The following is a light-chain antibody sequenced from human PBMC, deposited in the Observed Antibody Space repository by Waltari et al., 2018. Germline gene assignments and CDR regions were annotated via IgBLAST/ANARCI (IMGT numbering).Light chain of an antibody. CDR2: DVN. Sequence: QSALTQPASVSGSPGQSIAISCTAPSGYVGACSYFSWSQQHPGKAPNLMIYDVNKRPSGVSDRFSGSKSGNTASLTISGLQAEDEADYYCSSFTSSSTYVFGTGTKVTVL. J-gene: IGLJ1*01. CDR3: SSFTSSSTYV. CDR1: SGYVGACSY. V-gene: IGLV2-14*01.